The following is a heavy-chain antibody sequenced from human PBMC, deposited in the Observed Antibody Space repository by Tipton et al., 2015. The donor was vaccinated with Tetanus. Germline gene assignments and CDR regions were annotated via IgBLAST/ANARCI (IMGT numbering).Heavy chain of an antibody. CDR1: GGSMSTSGHY. CDR3: ARLREIVSRSGWDFDY. CDR2: LSYSGGT. D-gene: IGHD5/OR15-5a*01. Sequence: TLSLTCIVSGGSMSTSGHYGAWVRQSPGQGLEWIGSLSYSGGTYYNPSLKSRVTMSVDTSKKDFSVRLRSVTAADTAVYYCARLREIVSRSGWDFDYWGQGILVTVSS. J-gene: IGHJ4*02. V-gene: IGHV4-39*02.